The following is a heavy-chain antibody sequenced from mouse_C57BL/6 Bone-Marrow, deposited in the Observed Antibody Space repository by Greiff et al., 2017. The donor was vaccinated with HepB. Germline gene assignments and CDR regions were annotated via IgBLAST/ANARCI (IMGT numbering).Heavy chain of an antibody. CDR2: ISYDGSN. J-gene: IGHJ4*01. V-gene: IGHV3-6*01. CDR3: ARGYYVYAMDY. D-gene: IGHD1-1*02. Sequence: EVQLVESGPGLVKPSQSLSLTCSVTGYSITSGYYWNWIRQFPGNKLEWMGYISYDGSNNYNPSLKNRISITRDTSKNQFFLKLNSVTTEDTATYYCARGYYVYAMDYWGQGTSVTVSS. CDR1: GYSITSGYY.